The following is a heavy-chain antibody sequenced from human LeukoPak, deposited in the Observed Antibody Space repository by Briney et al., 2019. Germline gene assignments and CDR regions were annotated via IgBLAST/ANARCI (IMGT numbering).Heavy chain of an antibody. J-gene: IGHJ3*02. CDR1: GYTFTGYY. D-gene: IGHD3-22*01. CDR2: INPNSGGT. CDR3: ARDHYYDSRTDAFDI. V-gene: IGHV1-2*02. Sequence: ASVKVSCKASGYTFTGYYMHGVRQAPGQGLEWMGWINPNSGGTNYAQKFQGRVTMTRDTSISTAYMELSRLRSDDTAVYYCARDHYYDSRTDAFDIWGQGTMVTVSS.